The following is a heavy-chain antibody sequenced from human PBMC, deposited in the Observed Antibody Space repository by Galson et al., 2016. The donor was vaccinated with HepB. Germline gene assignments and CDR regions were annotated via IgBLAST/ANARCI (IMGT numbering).Heavy chain of an antibody. J-gene: IGHJ6*02. Sequence: SLRLSCAASGFSFRSYAMSWVRQAPGKGLEWVSGITSGGTTYYADSVKGRVTISRDNSKNILYLTMKSLRDEDTAVYYCAKRPYSYGWHDGMDVWGQGTTGTVS. CDR2: ITSGGTT. D-gene: IGHD5-18*01. CDR1: GFSFRSYA. V-gene: IGHV3-23*01. CDR3: AKRPYSYGWHDGMDV.